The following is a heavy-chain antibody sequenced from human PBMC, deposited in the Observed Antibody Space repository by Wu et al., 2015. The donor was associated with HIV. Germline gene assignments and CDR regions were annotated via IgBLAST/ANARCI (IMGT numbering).Heavy chain of an antibody. CDR1: GYTFINNF. V-gene: IGHV1-46*01. CDR2: INPRTDST. CDR3: ARDAGHYYGSGSYYTRYYYYGMDV. D-gene: IGHD3-10*01. Sequence: QVQLVQSRAGVKKPGASVKVSCTAFGYTFINNFLHWVRQAPGQGPEWMGVINPRTDSTTYAQPFEGRLTIARDTSKNTVYMELSSLKSEDTAKYYCARDAGHYYGSGSYYTRYYYYGMDVWGQGTTVTVSS. J-gene: IGHJ6*02.